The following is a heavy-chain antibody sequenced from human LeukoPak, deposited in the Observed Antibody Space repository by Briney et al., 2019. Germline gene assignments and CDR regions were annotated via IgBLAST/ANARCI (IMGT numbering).Heavy chain of an antibody. Sequence: SVKVSCKASGFTFTSSAMQWVRQARGQRLERIGWIVLVRGNLNYAQKFQERVTITRDMSTSTAYMELSSLRSDDTAVYYCAADSGYYGSGSQSGYYYYYGMDVWGQGTTVTVSS. CDR2: IVLVRGNL. J-gene: IGHJ6*02. V-gene: IGHV1-58*02. D-gene: IGHD3-10*01. CDR1: GFTFTSSA. CDR3: AADSGYYGSGSQSGYYYYYGMDV.